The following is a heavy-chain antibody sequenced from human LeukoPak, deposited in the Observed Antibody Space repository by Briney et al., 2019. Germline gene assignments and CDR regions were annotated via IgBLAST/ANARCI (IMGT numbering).Heavy chain of an antibody. V-gene: IGHV3-30*07. J-gene: IGHJ4*02. CDR1: GFTFSSYA. Sequence: PGGSLRLSCAASGFTFSSYAMHWVRQAPGKGLEWVAVISYDGSNKYYADSVKGRFTTSGDNAKNSLYLQMNSLRVEDTAVYYCARDHNYAFDNWGQGTLVTVSS. CDR2: ISYDGSNK. D-gene: IGHD1-1*01. CDR3: ARDHNYAFDN.